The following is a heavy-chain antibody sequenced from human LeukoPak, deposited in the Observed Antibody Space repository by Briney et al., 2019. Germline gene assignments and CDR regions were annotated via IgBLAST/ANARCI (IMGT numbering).Heavy chain of an antibody. J-gene: IGHJ4*02. V-gene: IGHV4-34*01. CDR3: ARHFPGEYYSDY. CDR2: INHSGST. CDR1: GGSFSGYY. D-gene: IGHD3-10*01. Sequence: PSETLSLTCAVYGGSFSGYYWSWIRQPPGKGLEWIGEINHSGSTNYNPSLKSRVTISVDTSKHQFSLKLSSVTAADTAVYYCARHFPGEYYSDYWGQGTLVTVSS.